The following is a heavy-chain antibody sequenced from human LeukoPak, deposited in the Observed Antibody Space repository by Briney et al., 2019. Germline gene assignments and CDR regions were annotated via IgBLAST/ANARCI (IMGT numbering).Heavy chain of an antibody. V-gene: IGHV4-59*11. J-gene: IGHJ6*03. Sequence: SETLSLTCTVSGGSISSHYWSWIRQPPGKGLEWIGYIYYSGSTNYNPSLKSRVTISLDTSKNQFSLKLSSVTAADTAVYYCARGPRPFSHYYYYYMDVWGKGTTVTVSS. CDR2: IYYSGST. CDR3: ARGPRPFSHYYYYYMDV. D-gene: IGHD6-6*01. CDR1: GGSISSHY.